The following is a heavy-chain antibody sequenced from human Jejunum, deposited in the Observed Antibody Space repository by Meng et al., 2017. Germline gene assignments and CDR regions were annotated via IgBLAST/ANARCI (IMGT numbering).Heavy chain of an antibody. V-gene: IGHV3-74*01. D-gene: IGHD5-12*01. CDR1: GFTLSNNW. J-gene: IGHJ4*02. Sequence: GGSLSLSCAASGFTLSNNWMHWVRQAPGKGLVWVSRIYTTTTYADSVKGRFTISRDTGKNTLFLEMNSLRVEDTAVYYCLRGASGYGNFDYWGQGTLVTVSS. CDR3: LRGASGYGNFDY. CDR2: IYTTT.